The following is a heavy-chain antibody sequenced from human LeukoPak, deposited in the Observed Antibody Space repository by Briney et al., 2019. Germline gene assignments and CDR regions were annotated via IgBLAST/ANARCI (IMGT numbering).Heavy chain of an antibody. CDR3: ARVVYYGSGSYPDH. CDR2: INTNTGNP. V-gene: IGHV7-4-1*02. Sequence: ASVKASCKASGYTFTNYALNWVRQAPGQGLEWMGWINTNTGNPTYAQGFTGRFVFSLDTSVSTAYLQISSLKAEDTAVYYCARVVYYGSGSYPDHWGQGTLVTVSS. J-gene: IGHJ4*02. CDR1: GYTFTNYA. D-gene: IGHD3-10*01.